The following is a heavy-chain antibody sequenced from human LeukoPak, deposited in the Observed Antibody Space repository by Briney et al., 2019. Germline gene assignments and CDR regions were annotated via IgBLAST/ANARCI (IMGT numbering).Heavy chain of an antibody. D-gene: IGHD3-22*01. CDR1: GFTLSSYS. J-gene: IGHJ4*02. CDR3: AKCRYDSSGYQSVFDY. V-gene: IGHV3-48*01. Sequence: GGSLRLSCVASGFTLSSYSMNWVRQAPGKGLEWVSYIGSSGSTVYYADSVKGRFTISRDNSKNTLYLQMNSLRAEDTAVYYCAKCRYDSSGYQSVFDYWGQGTLVTVSS. CDR2: IGSSGSTV.